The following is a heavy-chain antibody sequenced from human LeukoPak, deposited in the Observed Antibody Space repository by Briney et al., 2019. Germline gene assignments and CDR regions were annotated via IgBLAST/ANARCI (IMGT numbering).Heavy chain of an antibody. Sequence: ASVKVSCKASGGTFTSYAISWVRQAPGQGLEWRGGIIPIFGTANYAQKFQGRVTITTDESTSTAYMELSSLRSEDTAVYYCARHPYCSSTSCYKSEYFQHWGQGTLDTVSS. CDR1: GGTFTSYA. V-gene: IGHV1-69*05. J-gene: IGHJ1*01. CDR3: ARHPYCSSTSCYKSEYFQH. CDR2: IIPIFGTA. D-gene: IGHD2-2*02.